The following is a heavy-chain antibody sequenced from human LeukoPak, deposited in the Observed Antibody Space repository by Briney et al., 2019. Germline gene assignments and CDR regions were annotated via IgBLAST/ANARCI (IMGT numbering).Heavy chain of an antibody. CDR1: GYTFGAYY. CDR3: ATWGLHFDI. D-gene: IGHD3-16*01. Sequence: ASVKVSCKASGYTFGAYYMYWVRQAPGQGLEWMGWIRPNSGGTNYTQKFQGRVTMTRDTSINTAYMELSRLTSDDTAVYFCATWGLHFDIWGQGTMVIVAS. J-gene: IGHJ3*02. CDR2: IRPNSGGT. V-gene: IGHV1-2*02.